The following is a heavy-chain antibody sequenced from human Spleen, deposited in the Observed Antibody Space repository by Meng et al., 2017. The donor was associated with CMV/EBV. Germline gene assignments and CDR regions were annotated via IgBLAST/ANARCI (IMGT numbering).Heavy chain of an antibody. Sequence: GGSLRLSCTASGFTFSSYAMSWVRQAPGKGLEWVSAITGSGGSTYYADSVKGRFTISRDNAKNSLYLQMSSLRAEDTAVYYCARRVDYCSSISCAYYFDYWGQGTLVTVSS. CDR3: ARRVDYCSSISCAYYFDY. J-gene: IGHJ4*02. CDR2: ITGSGGST. D-gene: IGHD2-2*01. V-gene: IGHV3-23*01. CDR1: GFTFSSYA.